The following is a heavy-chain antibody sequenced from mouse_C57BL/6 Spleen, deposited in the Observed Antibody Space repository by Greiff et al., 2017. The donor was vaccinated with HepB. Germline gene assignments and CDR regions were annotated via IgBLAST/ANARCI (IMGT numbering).Heavy chain of an antibody. CDR2: INPNNGGT. D-gene: IGHD2-4*01. CDR1: GYTFTDYY. V-gene: IGHV1-26*01. J-gene: IGHJ2*01. Sequence: EVQLQQSGPELVKPGASVKISCKASGYTFTDYYMNWVKQSHGKSLEWIGDINPNNGGTSYNQKFKGKATLTVDKSSSTAYMELCSLTSEDSAVYYCARGYYDYEPYWGQGTTLTVSS. CDR3: ARGYYDYEPY.